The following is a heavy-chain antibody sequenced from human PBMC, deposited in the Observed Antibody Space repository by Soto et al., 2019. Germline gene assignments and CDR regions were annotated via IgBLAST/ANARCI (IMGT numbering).Heavy chain of an antibody. J-gene: IGHJ4*02. V-gene: IGHV1-3*05. D-gene: IGHD3-22*01. Sequence: QVQLVQSGAEEKKPGASVKVSCKASGYTFTSYAMHWVRQAPGQRLEWMGWINAGNGNTKYSQKFQGRVTITRDTSASTAYMELSSLRSEDTAVYHCARGSGYYYWDHYLGQGTLVTVSS. CDR1: GYTFTSYA. CDR2: INAGNGNT. CDR3: ARGSGYYYWDHY.